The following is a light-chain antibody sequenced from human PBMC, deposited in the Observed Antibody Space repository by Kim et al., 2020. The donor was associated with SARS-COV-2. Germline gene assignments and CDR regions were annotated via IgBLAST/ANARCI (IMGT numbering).Light chain of an antibody. V-gene: IGKV3-15*01. Sequence: VSPGERPTLACRASQYVGSKLAWDQQKPGQVPRLLNYDASNRATVIPDRFSGSGFGKEFTLNISSLQAEDFAVYYRQQDNKWPLYSFGQGTKLEI. J-gene: IGKJ2*03. CDR2: DAS. CDR1: QYVGSK. CDR3: QQDNKWPLYS.